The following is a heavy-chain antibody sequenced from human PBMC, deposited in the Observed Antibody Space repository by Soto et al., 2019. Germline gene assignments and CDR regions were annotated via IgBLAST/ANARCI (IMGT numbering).Heavy chain of an antibody. Sequence: VSVKVSRKGSWYTLPNNGINWVAPAPGQGLEWIGWMNTNTNTTDSAEVFEGRVSLTWDTSISTAYMQLNSLKIDDTAVYYCAREVVETSSLWLDPWGQGTLVTASS. CDR2: MNTNTNTT. CDR3: AREVVETSSLWLDP. D-gene: IGHD6-6*01. J-gene: IGHJ5*02. V-gene: IGHV1-8*01. CDR1: WYTLPNNG.